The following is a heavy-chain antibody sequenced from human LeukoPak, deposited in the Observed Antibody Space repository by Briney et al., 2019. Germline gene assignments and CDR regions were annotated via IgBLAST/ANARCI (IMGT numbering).Heavy chain of an antibody. Sequence: ASVKVSCKASGYTFSNYYIHWGRQAPGQGLEGMGKINPSGGRTVYAQKFQGRVTVTRDTSTSTVYMDLSSLRSEDAAVYYCVRELAGGYFDYWGQGTLVTVSS. D-gene: IGHD4-23*01. V-gene: IGHV1-46*01. J-gene: IGHJ4*02. CDR3: VRELAGGYFDY. CDR1: GYTFSNYY. CDR2: INPSGGRT.